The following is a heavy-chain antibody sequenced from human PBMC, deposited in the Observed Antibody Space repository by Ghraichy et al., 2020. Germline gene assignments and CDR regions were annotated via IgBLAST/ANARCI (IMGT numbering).Heavy chain of an antibody. V-gene: IGHV4-59*01. Sequence: SETLSLTCTVSGGSISSYYWSWIRQPPGKGLEWIGYIYYSGSTNYNPSLKSRVTISVDTSKNQFSLKLSSVTAADTAVYYCARTEAGYCSGGSCYPDYWGQGTLVTVSS. CDR2: IYYSGST. J-gene: IGHJ4*02. D-gene: IGHD2-15*01. CDR1: GGSISSYY. CDR3: ARTEAGYCSGGSCYPDY.